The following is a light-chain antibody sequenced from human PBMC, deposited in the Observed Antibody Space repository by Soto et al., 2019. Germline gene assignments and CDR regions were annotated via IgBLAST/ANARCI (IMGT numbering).Light chain of an antibody. CDR1: TSDVSIYNY. V-gene: IGLV2-14*01. CDR2: GVS. CDR3: CSYTSSTNYV. Sequence: SVLTQPASVSGSPGQSITISCTGTTSDVSIYNYVSWYQQHPGKAPKLMIYGVSNRPSGVSNRFSGAKSGHTASLTISGLQVEDEADYYCCSYTSSTNYVLGPGTKVTVL. J-gene: IGLJ1*01.